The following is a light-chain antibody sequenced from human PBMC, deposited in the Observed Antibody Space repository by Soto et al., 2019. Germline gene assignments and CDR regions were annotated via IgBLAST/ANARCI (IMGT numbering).Light chain of an antibody. CDR1: SSNIGSRY. J-gene: IGLJ1*01. V-gene: IGLV1-47*01. Sequence: QSVLIQSPSASGTPGQRVTISCSGSSSNIGSRYVHWYQQFPGTAPKLLIADRFSGSKSGTSASLAIIGLRSEDEADYFCAAWDGSLSGYVFGTGTKLTVL. CDR3: AAWDGSLSGYV.